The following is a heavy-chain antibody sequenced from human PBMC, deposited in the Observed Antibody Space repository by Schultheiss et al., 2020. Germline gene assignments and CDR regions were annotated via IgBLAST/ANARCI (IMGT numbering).Heavy chain of an antibody. Sequence: GSLRLSCAASGFTFSSYAMHWVRQAPGKGLEWVAVISYDGSNKYYADSVKGRFTISRDNAKNSLYLQMNSLRAEDTAVYYCARVGDTAMVPFDYWGQGTLVTVS. CDR1: GFTFSSYA. V-gene: IGHV3-30-3*01. J-gene: IGHJ4*02. CDR2: ISYDGSNK. D-gene: IGHD5-18*01. CDR3: ARVGDTAMVPFDY.